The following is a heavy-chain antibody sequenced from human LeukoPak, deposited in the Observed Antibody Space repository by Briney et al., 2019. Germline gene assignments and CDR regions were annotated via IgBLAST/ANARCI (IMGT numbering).Heavy chain of an antibody. J-gene: IGHJ4*02. D-gene: IGHD6-6*01. CDR3: AREKDSSSLGNSFDY. V-gene: IGHV3-21*04. CDR2: ISSSSSYI. CDR1: GFTFSSYS. Sequence: GGSLRLSCAASGFTFSSYSMNWVRQAPGKGLEWVSSISSSSSYIYYADSVKGRFTISRDNAKNSLYLQMNSLRAEDTALYYCAREKDSSSLGNSFDYWGQGTLVTVSS.